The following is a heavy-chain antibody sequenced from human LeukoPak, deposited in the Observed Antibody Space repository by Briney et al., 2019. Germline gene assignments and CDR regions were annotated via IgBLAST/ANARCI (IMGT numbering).Heavy chain of an antibody. D-gene: IGHD3/OR15-3a*01. CDR3: TRGGIIILGVATVVDY. CDR2: MNPGSGNT. CDR1: GYTFTSYD. V-gene: IGHV1-8*01. Sequence: ASVKVSCKASGYTFTSYDINSVRQTTGQGLEWMGWMNPGSGNTGYAQKFQGRVTMTRNTSINTVYMEVSGLRSEDTAVYYCTRGGIIILGVATVVDYWGQGTLVTVSS. J-gene: IGHJ4*02.